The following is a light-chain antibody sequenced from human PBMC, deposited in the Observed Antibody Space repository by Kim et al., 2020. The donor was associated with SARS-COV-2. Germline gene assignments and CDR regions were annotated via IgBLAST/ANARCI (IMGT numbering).Light chain of an antibody. CDR1: SGSIASND. Sequence: NFMLTQPHSVSESPGKTVTISCTRSSGSIASNDVQWYQQRPGSAPTTVIYEDNQRPSGVPDRFSGSIDTSSNSASLTISGLQTDDEADYYSQSFDSSSVVIGGGTQLTVL. CDR3: QSFDSSSVV. V-gene: IGLV6-57*04. J-gene: IGLJ2*01. CDR2: EDN.